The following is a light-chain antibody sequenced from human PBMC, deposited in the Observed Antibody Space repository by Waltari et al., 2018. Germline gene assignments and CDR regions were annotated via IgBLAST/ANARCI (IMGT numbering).Light chain of an antibody. CDR3: SSYTSSSTRV. V-gene: IGLV2-14*01. CDR2: EVS. J-gene: IGLJ3*02. Sequence: QPALTQPASVPGSPGQSITIPRPGTSHQLGGHNYASWDQQHPGKAPQLLIYEVSKRPSGVSNRFSGSKSGNTASLTISGLQAEDAADYYCSSYTSSSTRVFGGGTKLTVL. CDR1: SHQLGGHNY.